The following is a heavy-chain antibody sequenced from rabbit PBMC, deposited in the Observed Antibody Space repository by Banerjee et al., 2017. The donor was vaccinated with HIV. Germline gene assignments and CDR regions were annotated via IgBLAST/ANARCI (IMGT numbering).Heavy chain of an antibody. CDR2: IDPVFGIA. D-gene: IGHD2-1*01. CDR3: ARDEGYADFGDYVWDL. J-gene: IGHJ4*01. CDR1: GFDFGTYY. Sequence: QLVESGGGLVQPGGSLKLSCKASGFDFGTYYMSWVRQAPGKGLEWIGYIDPVFGIAVYASWVNGRFTISSHNAQNTLYLQLNSLTAADTATYFCARDEGYADFGDYVWDLWGPGTLVT. V-gene: IGHV1S7*01.